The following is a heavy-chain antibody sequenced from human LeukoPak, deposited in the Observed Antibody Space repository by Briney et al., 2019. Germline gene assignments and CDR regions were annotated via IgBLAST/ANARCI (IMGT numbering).Heavy chain of an antibody. D-gene: IGHD6-19*01. V-gene: IGHV3-33*01. CDR3: ARDSKWLVDFDY. Sequence: YADSVKGRFTISRDNSKNTLYLQMNSLRAEDTAVYYCARDSKWLVDFDYWGQGTLVTVSS. J-gene: IGHJ4*02.